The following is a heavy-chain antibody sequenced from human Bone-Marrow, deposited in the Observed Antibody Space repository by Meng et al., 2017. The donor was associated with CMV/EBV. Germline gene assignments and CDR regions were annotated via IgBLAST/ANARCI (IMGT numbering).Heavy chain of an antibody. D-gene: IGHD4-17*01. V-gene: IGHV1-2*02. CDR1: GYTFIGYY. CDR2: TNPNNVCT. CDR3: ARERYGDQGFDY. J-gene: IGHJ4*02. Sequence: CKASGYTFIGYYRNCLQQAPRQGLEWMGWTNPNNVCTKYAQKFQGRVTMTRDTSISTAYMELSRLRSDGTAVYYCARERYGDQGFDYWGQGTLVTVSS.